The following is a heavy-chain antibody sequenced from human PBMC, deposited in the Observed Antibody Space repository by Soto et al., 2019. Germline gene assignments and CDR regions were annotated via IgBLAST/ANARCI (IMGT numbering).Heavy chain of an antibody. J-gene: IGHJ2*01. D-gene: IGHD3-9*01. CDR3: ARESHDILTGPPWVWYFDL. CDR1: GGSFSGYY. V-gene: IGHV4-34*01. Sequence: QVQLQQWGAGPLRPLETLSLTCGVSGGSFSGYYWAWIRQSPGKGLEWISEINDRGSINYNPSLTSRVSISVDTSKNHYSLNLRSVTAADTAVYYCARESHDILTGPPWVWYFDLWGRGTLVTVSS. CDR2: INDRGSI.